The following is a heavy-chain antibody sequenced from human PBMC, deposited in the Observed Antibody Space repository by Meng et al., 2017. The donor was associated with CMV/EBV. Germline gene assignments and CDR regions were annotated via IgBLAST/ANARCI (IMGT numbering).Heavy chain of an antibody. CDR1: GFTFSSYG. V-gene: IGHV3-30*02. J-gene: IGHJ6*02. Sequence: GGSLSLSCAASGFTFSSYGMHWVRQAPGKGLEWVAFIRYDGSNKYYADSVKGRFTISRDNSKNTLYLQMNSLRAEDTAVYYCAKGIVVVPAASYYYGMDVWGQGTTVTVSS. CDR3: AKGIVVVPAASYYYGMDV. D-gene: IGHD2-2*01. CDR2: IRYDGSNK.